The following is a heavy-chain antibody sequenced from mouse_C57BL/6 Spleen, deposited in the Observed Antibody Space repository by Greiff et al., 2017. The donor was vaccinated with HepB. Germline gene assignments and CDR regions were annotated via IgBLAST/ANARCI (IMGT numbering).Heavy chain of an antibody. CDR2: ISSGGDYT. CDR3: TRATTGAMDY. D-gene: IGHD1-1*01. Sequence: EVNLVESGDGLVKPGGSLKLSCAASGFTFSSYAMSWVRQTPEKRLEWVAYISSGGDYTYYADTVKGRFTISRDNARNTLYLQMSSLKSEDTAMYYCTRATTGAMDYWGQGTSVTVSS. J-gene: IGHJ4*01. V-gene: IGHV5-9-1*02. CDR1: GFTFSSYA.